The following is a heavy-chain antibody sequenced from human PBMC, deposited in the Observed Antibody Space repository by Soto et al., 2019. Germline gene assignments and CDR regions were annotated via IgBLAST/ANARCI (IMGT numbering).Heavy chain of an antibody. V-gene: IGHV1-69*01. CDR2: MGPIYRTA. D-gene: IGHD6-13*01. CDR3: ARDSGAKLSSS. CDR1: GGTFSSYR. Sequence: QVQLVQSGAEVKKPGSAVKVSCKASGGTFSSYRINWVRQAPGQGLEWVGGMGPIYRTADYAQKFQGRVTITADESARTVYSELRSLKARDTAVYYCARDSGAKLSSSWGQGTLVTVSS. J-gene: IGHJ4*02.